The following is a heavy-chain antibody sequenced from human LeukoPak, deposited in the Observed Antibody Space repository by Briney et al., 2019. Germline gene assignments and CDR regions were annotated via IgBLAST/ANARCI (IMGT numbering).Heavy chain of an antibody. CDR3: ARDRAAADTGGYFDY. CDR1: GGTFSSYA. CDR2: IIPIFGTA. V-gene: IGHV1-69*05. J-gene: IGHJ4*02. Sequence: ASVKVSCKASGGTFSSYAISWVRQAPGQGLEWMGGIIPIFGTANYAQKFQGRVTITTDESTSTAYMELSSLRSEDTAVYYCARDRAAADTGGYFDYWGQGTLVTVSS. D-gene: IGHD6-13*01.